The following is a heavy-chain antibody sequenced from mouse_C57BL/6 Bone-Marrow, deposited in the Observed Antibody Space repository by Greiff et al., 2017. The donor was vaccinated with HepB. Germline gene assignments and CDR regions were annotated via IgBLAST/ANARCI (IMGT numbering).Heavy chain of an antibody. V-gene: IGHV1-82*01. CDR2: IYPGDGDT. CDR1: GYAFSSSW. D-gene: IGHD3-1*01. CDR3: ARKGLGY. J-gene: IGHJ2*01. Sequence: QVQLQQSGPELAKPGASVKISCKASGYAFSSSWMNWVKQRPGKGLEWIGRIYPGDGDTNYNGKFKGKATLTADKSSSTAYMQLSSLTSEDSAVYFCARKGLGYWGQGTTLTVSS.